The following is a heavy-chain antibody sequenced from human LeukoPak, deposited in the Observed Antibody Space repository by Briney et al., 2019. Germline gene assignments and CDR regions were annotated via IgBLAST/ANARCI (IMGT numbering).Heavy chain of an antibody. CDR1: GFTFSSYW. V-gene: IGHV3-7*01. Sequence: GGSLRLSCAAPGFTFSSYWMSWVRQAPGKGLEWVANIKQDGSEKYYVDSVKGRFTISRDNAKNSLYLQMNSLRAEDTAVYYCARGGEQNDYWGQGTLVTVSS. CDR3: ARGGEQNDY. D-gene: IGHD4-17*01. CDR2: IKQDGSEK. J-gene: IGHJ4*02.